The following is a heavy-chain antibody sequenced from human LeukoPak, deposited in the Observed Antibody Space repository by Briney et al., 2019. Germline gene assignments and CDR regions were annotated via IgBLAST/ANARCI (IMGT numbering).Heavy chain of an antibody. CDR3: ARGWGAYYYESGTLSHFDY. CDR2: INPNSGDT. Sequence: ASVKVSCKASGYTFTSYYMHWVRQAPGQGLEWMGWINPNSGDTNYAQKFQGRVTMTRDTSISTAYMELSRLRSDDTAVYYCARGWGAYYYESGTLSHFDYWGQGTLVTVSS. D-gene: IGHD3-10*01. J-gene: IGHJ4*02. CDR1: GYTFTSYY. V-gene: IGHV1-2*02.